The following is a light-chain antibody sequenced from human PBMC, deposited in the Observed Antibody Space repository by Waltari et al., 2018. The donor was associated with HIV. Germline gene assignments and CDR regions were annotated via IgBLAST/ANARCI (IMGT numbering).Light chain of an antibody. CDR2: EVS. CDR1: SSDVGNYNL. V-gene: IGLV2-23*02. CDR3: CSYATSSTSLYV. Sequence: QSALTQPASVSGSPGQSITISCIGTSSDVGNYNLVSWYQQHPGKAPKLMIYEVSKRPSGVSKRFSGSKSGNTASLTISGLQDDDEADYYCCSYATSSTSLYVFGTGTKVTVL. J-gene: IGLJ1*01.